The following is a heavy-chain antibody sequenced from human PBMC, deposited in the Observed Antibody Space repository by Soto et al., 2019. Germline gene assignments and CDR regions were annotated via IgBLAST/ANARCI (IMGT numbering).Heavy chain of an antibody. CDR1: GGTFSSYA. CDR2: IIPIFGTA. Sequence: QVQLVQSGAEVKKPGSSVKVSCKASGGTFSSYAISWVRQAPGQGLEWMGGIIPIFGTANYAQKFQGRVTXXAXEXXSTAYMELSSLRSEDTAVYYCARPGDPYYYYGMDVWGQGTTVTVSS. CDR3: ARPGDPYYYYGMDV. J-gene: IGHJ6*02. V-gene: IGHV1-69*12.